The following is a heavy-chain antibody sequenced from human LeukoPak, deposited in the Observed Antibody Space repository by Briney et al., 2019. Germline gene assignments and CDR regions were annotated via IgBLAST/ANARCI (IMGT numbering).Heavy chain of an antibody. Sequence: SETLSLTCTVSGGSINISYWSWIRQPPGKGLQWIGYIYHKGSTNYNPSLKSRVTVSVDTSKNQFSLRVSSVTAADTAVYYCARSGIFSGYDAFDVWGQGTMVTVSS. CDR2: IYHKGST. D-gene: IGHD3-9*01. V-gene: IGHV4-59*08. J-gene: IGHJ3*01. CDR3: ARSGIFSGYDAFDV. CDR1: GGSINISY.